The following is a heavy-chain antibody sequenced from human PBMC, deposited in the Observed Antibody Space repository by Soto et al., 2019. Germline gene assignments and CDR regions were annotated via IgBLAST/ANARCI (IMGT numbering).Heavy chain of an antibody. CDR2: IYPGDSDT. Sequence: LKISCKGSGFTFTSYWITWVRQMPGKGLEWMGIIYPGDSDTSYSPSFQGQVTISADKSINTAYLHWSSLKASDTAIYYCAKHEGYCSTTSCSNFDYWGQGTLVTVSS. V-gene: IGHV5-51*01. CDR3: AKHEGYCSTTSCSNFDY. J-gene: IGHJ4*02. CDR1: GFTFTSYW. D-gene: IGHD2-2*01.